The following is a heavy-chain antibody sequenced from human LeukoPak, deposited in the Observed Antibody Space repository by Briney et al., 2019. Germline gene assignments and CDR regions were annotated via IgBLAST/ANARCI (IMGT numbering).Heavy chain of an antibody. D-gene: IGHD6-13*01. J-gene: IGHJ3*02. V-gene: IGHV3-23*01. CDR2: ISGSGGST. CDR3: ARGAGGFDI. CDR1: GFTVSSNY. Sequence: GGSLRLSCAASGFTVSSNYMSWVRQAPGKGLEWVSAISGSGGSTYYADSVKGRFTISRDNSKNTLYLQMNSLRAEDTAVYYCARGAGGFDIWGQGTMVTVSS.